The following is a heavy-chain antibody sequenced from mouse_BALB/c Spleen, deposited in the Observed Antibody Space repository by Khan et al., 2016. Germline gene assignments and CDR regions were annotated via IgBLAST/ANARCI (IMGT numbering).Heavy chain of an antibody. Sequence: EVKLEESGGGLVQPGGSMKLSCVASGFTFSNYWMNWVRQSPEKGLEWVAEIRLKSNNYATHYAESVKGRFTISRDDSKSSVYLQMNNLRAEDTGIYHCPTGFAYWGQGTLVTVSA. J-gene: IGHJ3*01. CDR2: IRLKSNNYAT. CDR3: PTGFAY. V-gene: IGHV6-6*02. CDR1: GFTFSNYW.